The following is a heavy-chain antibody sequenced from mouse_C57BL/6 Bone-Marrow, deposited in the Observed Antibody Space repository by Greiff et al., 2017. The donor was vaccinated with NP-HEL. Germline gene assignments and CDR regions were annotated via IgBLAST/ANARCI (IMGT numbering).Heavy chain of an antibody. J-gene: IGHJ3*01. V-gene: IGHV1-81*01. D-gene: IGHD3-2*02. CDR2: IYPRSGNT. CDR3: ARKRRGQLRLLAY. CDR1: GYTFTSYG. Sequence: QVQLKESGAELARPGASVKLSCKASGYTFTSYGISWVKQRTGQGLEWIGEIYPRSGNTYYNEKFKGKATLTADKSSSTAYMELRSLTSEDSAVYFCARKRRGQLRLLAYWGQGTLVTVSA.